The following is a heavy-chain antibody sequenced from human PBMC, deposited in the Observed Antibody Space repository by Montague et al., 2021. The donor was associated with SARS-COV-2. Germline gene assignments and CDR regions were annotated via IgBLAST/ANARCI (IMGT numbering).Heavy chain of an antibody. CDR2: IYTSGST. CDR3: ARDGGIGDSGSNTWSYYYYGMDV. CDR1: GGSISSGSYY. V-gene: IGHV4-61*02. J-gene: IGHJ6*02. Sequence: TLSLTCTVAGGSISSGSYYWSWIRQPAGKGLEWIGRIYTSGSTKYKPSLKSRVTISVDTSKNKFSLKLSSVTAADTAVYYCARDGGIGDSGSNTWSYYYYGMDVWGQGTTVTVSS. D-gene: IGHD3-22*01.